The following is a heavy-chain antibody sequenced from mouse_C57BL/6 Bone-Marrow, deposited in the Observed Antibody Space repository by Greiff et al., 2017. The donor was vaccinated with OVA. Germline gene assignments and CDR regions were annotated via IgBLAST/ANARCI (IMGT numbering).Heavy chain of an antibody. CDR1: GYTFTDYE. V-gene: IGHV1-15*01. CDR3: TRREGYGYNYYDY. D-gene: IGHD2-2*01. J-gene: IGHJ2*01. CDR2: IDPETGGT. Sequence: QVQLQQSGAELVRPGASVTLSCKASGYTFTDYEMHWVKQTPVHGLEWIGAIDPETGGTAYNQKFKGKAILTADKSSSTAYLELRSLTSEDSAVYDGTRREGYGYNYYDYWGQGTTLTVAS.